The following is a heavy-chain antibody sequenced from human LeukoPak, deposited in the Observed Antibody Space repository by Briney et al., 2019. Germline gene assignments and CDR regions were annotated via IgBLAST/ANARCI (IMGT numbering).Heavy chain of an antibody. CDR3: AGRTCTNGVCYMYGFDY. CDR1: GGSFSGYY. Sequence: SETLSLTCAVYGGSFSGYYWSWIRQPPGKGLEWIGEINHSGSTDYNPSLKSRVTISVDTSKNQFSLKLSSVTAADTAVYYCAGRTCTNGVCYMYGFDYWGQGTLATVSS. V-gene: IGHV4-34*01. CDR2: INHSGST. D-gene: IGHD2-8*01. J-gene: IGHJ4*02.